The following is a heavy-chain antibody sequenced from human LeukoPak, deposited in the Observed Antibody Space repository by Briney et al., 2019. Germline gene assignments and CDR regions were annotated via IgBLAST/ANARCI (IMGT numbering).Heavy chain of an antibody. D-gene: IGHD5-12*01. CDR3: VSPTADYPFLYYFDS. CDR2: ISSDGNRK. V-gene: IGHV3-30*09. J-gene: IGHJ4*02. CDR1: GFSFSSYS. Sequence: GGSLRLSCAASGFSFSSYSIHWVRQAPGKGLEWVAVISSDGNRKNFALSVKGRFAISRDNSKNTLFLQMNNLRGEDTALYYCVSPTADYPFLYYFDSWGQGTLVTVSS.